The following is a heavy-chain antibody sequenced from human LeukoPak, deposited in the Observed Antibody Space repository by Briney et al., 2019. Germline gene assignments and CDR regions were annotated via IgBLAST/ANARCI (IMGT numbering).Heavy chain of an antibody. CDR3: ARSEAVAWSFDL. Sequence: GGSLRLSCAASGFSFRSYAMSWVRQAPGKGLVWVSRLNTDGSDTRYADSVQGRFTISRDNAKNTLYLQMNSLRAEDTAVCYCARSEAVAWSFDLWGRGTLVTVSS. CDR2: LNTDGSDT. J-gene: IGHJ2*01. V-gene: IGHV3-74*01. D-gene: IGHD6-19*01. CDR1: GFSFRSYA.